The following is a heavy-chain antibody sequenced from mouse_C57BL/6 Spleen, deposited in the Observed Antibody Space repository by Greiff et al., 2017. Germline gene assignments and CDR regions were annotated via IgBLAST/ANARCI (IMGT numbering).Heavy chain of an antibody. Sequence: QVQLQQPGAELVKPGASVKMSCKASGYTFTSYWITWVKQRPGQGLEWIGDIYPGSGSTNYNEKFKSKATLTVDTSSSTAYMQLSSLTSEDSAVYYGAMYYGSSSPFAYWGQGTLVTVSA. CDR1: GYTFTSYW. J-gene: IGHJ3*01. D-gene: IGHD1-1*01. CDR2: IYPGSGST. V-gene: IGHV1-55*01. CDR3: AMYYGSSSPFAY.